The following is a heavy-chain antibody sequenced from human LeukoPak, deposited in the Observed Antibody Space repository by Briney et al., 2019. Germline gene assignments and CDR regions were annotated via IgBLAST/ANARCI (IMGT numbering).Heavy chain of an antibody. CDR2: IYYSGST. J-gene: IGHJ4*02. CDR3: ARDQGYYGSGFYFDY. V-gene: IGHV4-59*12. D-gene: IGHD3-10*01. Sequence: TSETLSLTCTVSGGSISSYYWSWIRQPPGKGLEWIGYIYYSGSTYYNPSLKSRVTISVDTSKNQFSLKLSSVTAADTAVYYCARDQGYYGSGFYFDYWGQGTLVTVSS. CDR1: GGSISSYY.